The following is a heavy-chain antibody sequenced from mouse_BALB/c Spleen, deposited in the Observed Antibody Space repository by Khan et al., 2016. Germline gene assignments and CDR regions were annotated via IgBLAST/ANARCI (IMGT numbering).Heavy chain of an antibody. CDR3: TRSPTATRYFDV. CDR1: GYSITSDYA. V-gene: IGHV3-2*02. Sequence: EVQLQESGPGLVKPSQSLSLTCTVTGYSITSDYAWNWIRQFPGNKVEWMGYIRYSGSTTYNPSLKSRISITRDTSKNQFFLQLDSVTTEDKATYYCTRSPTATRYFDVWGAGTTVTVSS. D-gene: IGHD1-2*01. J-gene: IGHJ1*01. CDR2: IRYSGST.